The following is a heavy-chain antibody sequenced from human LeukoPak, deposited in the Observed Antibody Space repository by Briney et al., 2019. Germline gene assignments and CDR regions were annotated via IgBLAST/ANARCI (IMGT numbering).Heavy chain of an antibody. J-gene: IGHJ4*02. V-gene: IGHV3-33*01. CDR1: GFTFSSYG. CDR2: IWYDGSDK. CDR3: ARDHDQYSNGF. D-gene: IGHD5-18*01. Sequence: GGSLRLSCAASGFTFSSYGKHWVRQAPGKGLEWVAVIWYDGSDKYYADSVKGRFTISRDNSKNTLYLQMNCLRVEDTAVYYCARDHDQYSNGFWGQGTLVTVSS.